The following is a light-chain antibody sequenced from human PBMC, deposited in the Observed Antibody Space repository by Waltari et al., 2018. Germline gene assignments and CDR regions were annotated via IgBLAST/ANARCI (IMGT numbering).Light chain of an antibody. CDR3: QTGGHGTWV. Sequence: QLVLTQSPSASASLGASVKLTCTLSSGHSSNVIAWLQQQPETGPRYLMKVNSDGSHNKGDEIPDRFSGASSGAERYLTISSLQSEDEADYYCQTGGHGTWVFGGGTKLTVL. J-gene: IGLJ3*02. V-gene: IGLV4-69*01. CDR2: VNSDGSH. CDR1: SGHSSNV.